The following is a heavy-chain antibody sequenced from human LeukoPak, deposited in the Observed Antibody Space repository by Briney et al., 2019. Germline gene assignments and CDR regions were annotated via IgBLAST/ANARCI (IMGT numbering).Heavy chain of an antibody. V-gene: IGHV3-23*01. D-gene: IGHD2-2*01. CDR3: AKDIVVVPAARGNDAFDI. Sequence: GGSLRLSCAASGFNFNIYAMSWVRQAPGKGLEWVSAISGSGGSTYYADSVKGRFTISRDNSKNTLYLQMNSLRAEDTAVYYCAKDIVVVPAARGNDAFDIWGQGTMVTVPS. J-gene: IGHJ3*02. CDR2: ISGSGGST. CDR1: GFNFNIYA.